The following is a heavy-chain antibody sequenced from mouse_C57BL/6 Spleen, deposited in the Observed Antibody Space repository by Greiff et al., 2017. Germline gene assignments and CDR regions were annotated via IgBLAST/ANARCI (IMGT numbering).Heavy chain of an antibody. CDR1: GYTFTSYW. J-gene: IGHJ4*01. Sequence: QVQLQQSGAELVRPGSSVKLSCKASGYTFTSYWMDWVKQRPGQGLEWIGNIYPSDSETHYNQKFKDKATLTVDKSSSTAYMQLSSLTSEDSAVYYCAREGHYYGSSYGAMDYWGQGTSVTVSS. CDR3: AREGHYYGSSYGAMDY. V-gene: IGHV1-61*01. CDR2: IYPSDSET. D-gene: IGHD1-1*01.